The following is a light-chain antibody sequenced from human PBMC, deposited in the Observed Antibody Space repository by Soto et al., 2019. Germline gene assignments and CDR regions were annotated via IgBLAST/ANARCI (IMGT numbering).Light chain of an antibody. Sequence: QPVLTQPPSASGTPGQRVTISCSGSSSNIGSNTVNWYQQLPGTAPKLLIYSNNQRPSGVPDRFSGSILGNKAALTITGAQADDESDYYCVLYMGSGIYVFGSGTKVTVL. J-gene: IGLJ1*01. CDR3: VLYMGSGIYV. CDR1: SSNIGSNT. CDR2: SNN. V-gene: IGLV1-44*01.